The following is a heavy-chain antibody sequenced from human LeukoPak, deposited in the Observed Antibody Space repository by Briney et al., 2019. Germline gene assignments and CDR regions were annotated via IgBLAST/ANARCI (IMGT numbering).Heavy chain of an antibody. V-gene: IGHV3-11*04. J-gene: IGHJ5*02. Sequence: PGGSLRLSCAASGFIFSDYYMSWIRQAPGKGLEWVSYISNSGSIIHYADSVKGRFTISRDNAKNSLYLQMNSLRAEDTAVYYCASLYGSGPNWFDPWGQGTLVTVSS. CDR1: GFIFSDYY. D-gene: IGHD3-10*01. CDR2: ISNSGSII. CDR3: ASLYGSGPNWFDP.